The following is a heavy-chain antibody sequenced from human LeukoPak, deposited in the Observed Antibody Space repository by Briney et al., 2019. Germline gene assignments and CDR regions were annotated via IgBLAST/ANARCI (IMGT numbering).Heavy chain of an antibody. CDR1: GVTVSNHW. CDR2: INSDGSST. J-gene: IGHJ4*02. CDR3: TRNSVSRRYTMDY. D-gene: IGHD3-16*02. Sequence: PGGSLRLSCAASGVTVSNHWMHWVRQAPGKGLVWVSRINSDGSSTSRADSVKGRFTISRDNAKNTLYLQMNSLRAEDTAVYYCTRNSVSRRYTMDYWGQGALVTVSS. V-gene: IGHV3-74*01.